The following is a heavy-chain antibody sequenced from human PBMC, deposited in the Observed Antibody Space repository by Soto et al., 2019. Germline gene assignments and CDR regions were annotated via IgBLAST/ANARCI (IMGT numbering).Heavy chain of an antibody. Sequence: PGESLKISCKDSGHNFPNYWIGWVRQMPGRGLEWMGITHVGHSDSRYSPSSQGQVTISADRSTSTAYLQWSSLQASDTAIYYCPIAVDCKTYWYFDLWGRGTLVT. CDR1: GHNFPNYW. CDR3: PIAVDCKTYWYFDL. V-gene: IGHV5-51*01. D-gene: IGHD6-19*01. J-gene: IGHJ2*01. CDR2: THVGHSDS.